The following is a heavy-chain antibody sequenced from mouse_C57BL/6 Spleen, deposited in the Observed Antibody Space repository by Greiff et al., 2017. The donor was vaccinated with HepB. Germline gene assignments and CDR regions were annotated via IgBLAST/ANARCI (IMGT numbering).Heavy chain of an antibody. V-gene: IGHV1-52*01. J-gene: IGHJ2*01. D-gene: IGHD2-1*01. CDR3: ARTEGDLLHFDY. Sequence: QVQLQQPGAELVRPGSSVKLSCKASGYTFTSYWMHWVKQRPIQGLEWIGNIDPSDSETHYNQKFKDKATLTVDKSSSTAYMQLSSLTSEDSAVYYCARTEGDLLHFDYWGQGTTLTVSS. CDR1: GYTFTSYW. CDR2: IDPSDSET.